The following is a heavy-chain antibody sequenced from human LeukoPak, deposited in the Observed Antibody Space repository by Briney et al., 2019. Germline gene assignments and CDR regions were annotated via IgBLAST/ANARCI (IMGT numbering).Heavy chain of an antibody. J-gene: IGHJ4*02. Sequence: AGGSLRLSCAASGFTFSTYWMHWVRQAPGKGLVWVSRINDDGTTTTYADSVKGRFTISGDNAKNTLFLQVNGLRADDTAVYYCARVGHCTSTSCFIDYWGQGTLVTVSS. CDR3: ARVGHCTSTSCFIDY. D-gene: IGHD2-2*01. CDR2: INDDGTTT. V-gene: IGHV3-74*03. CDR1: GFTFSTYW.